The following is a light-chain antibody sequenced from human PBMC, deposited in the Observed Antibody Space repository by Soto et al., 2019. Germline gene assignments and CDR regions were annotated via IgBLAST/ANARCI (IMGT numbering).Light chain of an antibody. Sequence: QPVLTQPPSVSGAPGQSITISCAGSSSNIGAGYDVQWFQQVPGRAPKLLIYGNGNRPSGVPDRFSGSNSGASASLAITGLRAEDEADYYCGTWDSSLSVGVFGGGTKLTVL. CDR3: GTWDSSLSVGV. J-gene: IGLJ3*02. CDR1: SSNIGAGYD. V-gene: IGLV1-40*01. CDR2: GNG.